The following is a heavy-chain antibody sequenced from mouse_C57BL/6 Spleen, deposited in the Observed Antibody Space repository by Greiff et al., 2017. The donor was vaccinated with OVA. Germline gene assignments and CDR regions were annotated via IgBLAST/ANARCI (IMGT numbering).Heavy chain of an antibody. CDR1: GFSFNTYA. J-gene: IGHJ2*01. CDR2: IRSKSNNYAT. CDR3: VRHLTGTGFDY. Sequence: EVHLVESGGGLVQPKGSLKLSCAASGFSFNTYAMNWVRQAPGKGLEWVARIRSKSNNYATYYADSVKDRFTISRDDSESMLYLQMNNLKTEDTAMYYCVRHLTGTGFDYWGQGTTLTVSS. D-gene: IGHD4-1*01. V-gene: IGHV10-1*01.